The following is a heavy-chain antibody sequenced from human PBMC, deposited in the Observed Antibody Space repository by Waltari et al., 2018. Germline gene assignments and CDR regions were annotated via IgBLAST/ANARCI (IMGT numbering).Heavy chain of an antibody. CDR1: GGSISSYY. CDR3: ARDAVITTRTREVNYYYYYMDV. D-gene: IGHD1-1*01. CDR2: ISTSGST. V-gene: IGHV4-4*07. Sequence: QVQLQESGPGLVKPSETLSLTCTVSGGSISSYYWSWIRQPAGKGLEWIGRISTSGSTNYNPSLKSRVTMSVDTSKNQFSLKLSSVTAADTAVYYCARDAVITTRTREVNYYYYYMDVWGKGTTVTISS. J-gene: IGHJ6*03.